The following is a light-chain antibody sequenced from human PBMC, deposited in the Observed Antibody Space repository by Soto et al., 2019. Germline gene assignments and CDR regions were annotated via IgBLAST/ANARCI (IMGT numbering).Light chain of an antibody. CDR3: HQYHNWPYT. CDR1: QSVSSN. V-gene: IGKV3-15*01. CDR2: GAS. Sequence: EIVMTQSPATLSVSPGERATLSCRASQSVSSNLAWYQQKPGQAPRLLISGASTRATGIPARFSGSGSGTEFTLTISSLQSEDFAVYYCHQYHNWPYTFGQGTKLEIK. J-gene: IGKJ2*01.